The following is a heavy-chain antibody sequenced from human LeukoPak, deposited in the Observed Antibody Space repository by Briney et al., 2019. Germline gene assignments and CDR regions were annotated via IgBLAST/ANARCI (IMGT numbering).Heavy chain of an antibody. Sequence: GGSLRLSCAASGFTFSSYEMNWVRQAPGKGLEWVSYISSSGSTIYYADSVKGRFTISRDNAKNSLYLQMNSLRAEDTAVYYCVRQWVLADCGGDCSAFDYWGQGTLVTVSS. D-gene: IGHD2-21*02. CDR2: ISSSGSTI. J-gene: IGHJ4*02. CDR3: VRQWVLADCGGDCSAFDY. V-gene: IGHV3-48*03. CDR1: GFTFSSYE.